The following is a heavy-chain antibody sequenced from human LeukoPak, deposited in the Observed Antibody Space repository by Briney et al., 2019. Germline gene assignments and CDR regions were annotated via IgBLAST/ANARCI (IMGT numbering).Heavy chain of an antibody. J-gene: IGHJ3*02. V-gene: IGHV3-74*01. CDR3: ARGNAHAFDI. Sequence: GGSLRLSCAASGNYWMHWVRQAPGKGLVWVSRIHSDGISTTSADSVKGRFTISRDNAENTLYLQMNSLRAEDTAVYFCARGNAHAFDIWGQGTMVTVSS. D-gene: IGHD1-1*01. CDR1: GNYW. CDR2: IHSDGIST.